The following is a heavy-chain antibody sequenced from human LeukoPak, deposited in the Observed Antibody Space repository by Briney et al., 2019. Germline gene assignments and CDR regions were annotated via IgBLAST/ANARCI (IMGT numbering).Heavy chain of an antibody. Sequence: SETLSLTCAVYGGSFSGYYWSWIRQPPGKGLEWIGEINHSGSTSYNPSLKSRVTISVDTSKNQFSLRLTSVTAADTAVYYCARDHEQLEPYYGMDVWGKGTTVTVSS. D-gene: IGHD6-13*01. J-gene: IGHJ6*04. CDR1: GGSFSGYY. CDR2: INHSGST. CDR3: ARDHEQLEPYYGMDV. V-gene: IGHV4-34*01.